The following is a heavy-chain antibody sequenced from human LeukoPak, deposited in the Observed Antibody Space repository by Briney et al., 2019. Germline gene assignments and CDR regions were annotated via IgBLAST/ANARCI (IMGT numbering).Heavy chain of an antibody. CDR3: GRDGGTYYMDV. CDR2: IYYSGSS. CDR1: GGFISTYY. Sequence: SETLSLTCTVSGGFISTYYWSWLRQPPGKGLEWVGYIYYSGSSNYNPSLKSRVTISVDTSKNQVSLKMTSVTAADTALYYCGRDGGTYYMDVWGKGTAVTVSS. J-gene: IGHJ6*03. D-gene: IGHD3-16*01. V-gene: IGHV4-59*12.